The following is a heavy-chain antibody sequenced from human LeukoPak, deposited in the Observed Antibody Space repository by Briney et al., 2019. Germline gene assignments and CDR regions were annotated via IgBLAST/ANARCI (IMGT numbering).Heavy chain of an antibody. CDR3: ARHYGSGSYYPSY. Sequence: PGRSLRLSCAASRFTFSSYDMSWVRQAPGKGLEWVSAISGSGGSTYYADSVKGRFTISRDNSKNTLYLQMNSLRAEDTAVYYCARHYGSGSYYPSYWGQGTLVTVSS. D-gene: IGHD1-26*01. CDR1: RFTFSSYD. V-gene: IGHV3-23*01. CDR2: ISGSGGST. J-gene: IGHJ4*02.